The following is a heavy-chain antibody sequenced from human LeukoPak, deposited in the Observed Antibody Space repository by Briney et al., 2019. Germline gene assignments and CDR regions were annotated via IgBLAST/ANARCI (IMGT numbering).Heavy chain of an antibody. Sequence: SETLSLTCAVYGGSFSGYYWSWIRQPPGKGLEWIGEINHSGSTNYNPSLKSRVTISVDTSKNQFSLKLSSVTAADTAVYYCAQGRGQWLERRYYYYYMDVWGKGTTVTVSS. V-gene: IGHV4-34*01. J-gene: IGHJ6*03. CDR3: AQGRGQWLERRYYYYYMDV. CDR1: GGSFSGYY. CDR2: INHSGST. D-gene: IGHD1-1*01.